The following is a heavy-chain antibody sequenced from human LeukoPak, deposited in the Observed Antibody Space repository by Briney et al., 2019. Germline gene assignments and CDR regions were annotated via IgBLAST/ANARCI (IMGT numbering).Heavy chain of an antibody. CDR1: GYRFSSFC. CDR3: ARRPHYNILTGYVYYFDY. V-gene: IGHV5-51*01. Sequence: GESLKISCKGSGYRFSSFCIGWVRQMPGKGLEWMGIIYPGDSDTRYSPSFQGQVTISADKSISTAYLQWSSLKASDTAMYYCARRPHYNILTGYVYYFDYWGQGTLVTVSS. D-gene: IGHD3-9*01. CDR2: IYPGDSDT. J-gene: IGHJ4*02.